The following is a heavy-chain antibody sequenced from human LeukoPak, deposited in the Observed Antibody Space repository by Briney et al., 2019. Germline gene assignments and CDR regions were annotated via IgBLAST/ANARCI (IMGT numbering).Heavy chain of an antibody. CDR3: ARAPEGSRYYYYYYYMDV. V-gene: IGHV3-11*01. Sequence: GGSLRLSCAASGFTFSDYYMSWIRQAPGKGLEWVSYISSSGSTIYYADSAKGRFTISRDNAKNSLYLQMNSLRAGDTAVYYCARAPEGSRYYYYYYYMDVWGKGTTVTVSS. CDR1: GFTFSDYY. D-gene: IGHD6-13*01. CDR2: ISSSGSTI. J-gene: IGHJ6*03.